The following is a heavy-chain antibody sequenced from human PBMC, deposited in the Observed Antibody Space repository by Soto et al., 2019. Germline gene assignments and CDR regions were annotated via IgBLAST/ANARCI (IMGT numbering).Heavy chain of an antibody. J-gene: IGHJ3*02. Sequence: QVQLQQWGAGLLKPSETLSLTCAVYGGFVNSGSYYWSWIRQPPGKGLEWIGEMSHSGGTHFNPSLKSRVTISVDTSKNQFSLKMSSVTAADTALYYCARVERGTATTVVDAFDIWGPGTMVTVSS. D-gene: IGHD1-1*01. V-gene: IGHV4-34*01. CDR1: GGFVNSGSYY. CDR3: ARVERGTATTVVDAFDI. CDR2: MSHSGGT.